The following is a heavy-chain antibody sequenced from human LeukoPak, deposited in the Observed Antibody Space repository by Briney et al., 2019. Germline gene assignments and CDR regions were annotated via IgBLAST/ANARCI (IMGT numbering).Heavy chain of an antibody. CDR1: GGSISSYY. Sequence: SETLSLTCTVSGGSISSYYWSWIRQPPGKGLEWIGYIYYSGSTNYNPSLKSRVTIPVDTSKNQFSLKLSSVTAADTAVYYCARQEKYYDILTGYLQDAFDIWGQGTMVTVSS. D-gene: IGHD3-9*01. J-gene: IGHJ3*02. CDR2: IYYSGST. V-gene: IGHV4-59*08. CDR3: ARQEKYYDILTGYLQDAFDI.